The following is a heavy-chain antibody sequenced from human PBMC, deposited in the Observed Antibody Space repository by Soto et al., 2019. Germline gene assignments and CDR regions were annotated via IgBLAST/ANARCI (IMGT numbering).Heavy chain of an antibody. CDR1: GYTFTRYY. CDR3: ARTSYSGTTSVLDY. Sequence: ASVKVSCKASGYTFTRYYMYWVRQAPGQGLEWMGIINPSGGSTSYAQKFQGRVTMTRDTSTSTVYMELSSLRSEGTAVYYCARTSYSGTTSVLDYWGQGTLVTVSS. CDR2: INPSGGST. D-gene: IGHD1-26*01. V-gene: IGHV1-46*01. J-gene: IGHJ4*02.